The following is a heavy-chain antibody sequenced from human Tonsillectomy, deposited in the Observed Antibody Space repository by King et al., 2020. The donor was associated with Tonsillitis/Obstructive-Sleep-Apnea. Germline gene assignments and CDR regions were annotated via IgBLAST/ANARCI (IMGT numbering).Heavy chain of an antibody. Sequence: VQLQESGPGLVKPSQTLSLTCSVSGDSTSSGGYFWSWIRQHPGKGLEWIGNIYHSGTTYYKESLKSRVTISIDTSKNQFSLKVNSVTAADTAVYYCARADVIPGAFDYWGQGTLVTVSS. D-gene: IGHD2-2*01. CDR2: IYHSGTT. CDR1: GDSTSSGGYF. J-gene: IGHJ4*02. CDR3: ARADVIPGAFDY. V-gene: IGHV4-31*03.